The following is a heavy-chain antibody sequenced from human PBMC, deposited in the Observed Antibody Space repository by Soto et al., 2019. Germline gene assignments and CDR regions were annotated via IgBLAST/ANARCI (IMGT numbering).Heavy chain of an antibody. J-gene: IGHJ2*01. D-gene: IGHD6-13*01. CDR2: IYYSGTT. Sequence: QVQLQESGPGLVKPSQTLSLTCTVSGGSISSGGSYWSWIRQSPGKGLEWIGYIYYSGTTYYNPSLKSRVSISLNTSKNQFSLKLSSVTAADTAIYYCASGYGFTSSCSYLDLWGRGTLVTVSS. V-gene: IGHV4-31*03. CDR1: GGSISSGGSY. CDR3: ASGYGFTSSCSYLDL.